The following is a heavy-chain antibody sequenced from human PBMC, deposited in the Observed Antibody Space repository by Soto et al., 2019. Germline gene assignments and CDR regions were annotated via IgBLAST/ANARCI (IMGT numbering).Heavy chain of an antibody. CDR1: GGTFSSYA. CDR3: AREVPVGGIAAAGPDY. J-gene: IGHJ4*02. V-gene: IGHV1-69*01. Sequence: QVQLVQSGAEVKKPGSSVKVSCKASGGTFSSYAISWVRQAPGQGLEWMGGIITIFGTANYAQKFQGRVTITADESTSTAYMERSSLRSEDTAVYYCAREVPVGGIAAAGPDYWGQGTLVTGCS. CDR2: IITIFGTA. D-gene: IGHD6-13*01.